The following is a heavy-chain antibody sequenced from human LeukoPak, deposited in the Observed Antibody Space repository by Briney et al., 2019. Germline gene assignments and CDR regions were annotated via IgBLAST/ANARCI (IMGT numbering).Heavy chain of an antibody. J-gene: IGHJ4*02. CDR2: IYYSGST. D-gene: IGHD2-21*02. Sequence: PSETLSLTCTVSGGSISSYYWSWIRQPPGKGLEWIGYIYYSGSTNYNPSLKSRVTISVDTSKNQFSLKLSPVTAADTAVYYCAAAYCGGDCYSALDYWGQGTLVTVSS. CDR1: GGSISSYY. V-gene: IGHV4-59*01. CDR3: AAAYCGGDCYSALDY.